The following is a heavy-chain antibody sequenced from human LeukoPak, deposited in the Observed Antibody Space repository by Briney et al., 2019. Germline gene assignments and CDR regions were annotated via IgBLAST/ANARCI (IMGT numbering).Heavy chain of an antibody. J-gene: IGHJ4*02. Sequence: GGSLRLSCAASGFTFSSYSMNWVRQAPGKGLEWVAFIGYDGSKMYYVDPVKGRFTISRDNSENTLYLEMNSLRTEDTALYYCAKDNRNYYIDYWGQGTLVTVSS. CDR1: GFTFSSYS. CDR3: AKDNRNYYIDY. V-gene: IGHV3-30*02. CDR2: IGYDGSKM. D-gene: IGHD3-10*01.